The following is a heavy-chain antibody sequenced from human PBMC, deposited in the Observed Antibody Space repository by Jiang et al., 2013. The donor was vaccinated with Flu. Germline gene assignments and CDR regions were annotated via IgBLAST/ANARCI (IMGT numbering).Heavy chain of an antibody. CDR2: IFHSGST. J-gene: IGHJ4*02. V-gene: IGHV4-38-2*02. Sequence: PGLLKPSETLSLTCAVSGYSISSGYYWGWIRQPPGKGLEWIASIFHSGSTYYNPSLKSRITISVGTSKNQFSLRLSSVTAADTAVYYCAREVKQQLARFDFDYWGQGTLVTVSS. D-gene: IGHD6-13*01. CDR3: AREVKQQLARFDFDY. CDR1: GYSISSGYY.